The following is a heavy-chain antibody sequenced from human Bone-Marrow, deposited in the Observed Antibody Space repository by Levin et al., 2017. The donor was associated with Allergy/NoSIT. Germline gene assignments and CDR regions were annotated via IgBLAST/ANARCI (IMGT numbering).Heavy chain of an antibody. D-gene: IGHD4-17*01. CDR2: IYPGESDT. J-gene: IGHJ4*02. Sequence: GESLKISCKGSGYNFFTHWIAWVRQVPGKGLESLGIIYPGESDTRYSPSFRGHVSMSVDKSVTTAYLQWSSLKASDTAMYYCARMGEYGDYAPVNWGQGTLVTVSA. CDR1: GYNFFTHW. V-gene: IGHV5-51*01. CDR3: ARMGEYGDYAPVN.